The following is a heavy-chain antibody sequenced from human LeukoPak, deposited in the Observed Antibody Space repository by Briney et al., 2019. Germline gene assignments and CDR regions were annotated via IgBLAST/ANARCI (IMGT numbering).Heavy chain of an antibody. CDR3: ARGTYYYDSSGYFFDY. V-gene: IGHV1-69*05. CDR1: GGTFSSYA. CDR2: IITIFGTA. D-gene: IGHD3-22*01. J-gene: IGHJ4*02. Sequence: SVKVSCKASGGTFSSYAISWVRQAPGQGLEWMGRIITIFGTANYAQKFQGRVTITTDESTSTAYMELSSLRSEDTAVYYCARGTYYYDSSGYFFDYWGQGTLVTVSS.